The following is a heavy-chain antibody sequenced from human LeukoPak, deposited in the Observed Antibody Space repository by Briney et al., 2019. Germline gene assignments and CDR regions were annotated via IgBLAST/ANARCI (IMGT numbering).Heavy chain of an antibody. Sequence: SETLSLTCTVSGGSITTYYWSWIRRPPGKGLEWIGYIYYSGNTNYNPSLKSRVTMSVDTSKNQFSLKLRSVTAADTAVYFCASLSSTWYQAADYWGQGTLLTVSS. J-gene: IGHJ4*02. CDR2: IYYSGNT. CDR1: GGSITTYY. V-gene: IGHV4-59*08. CDR3: ASLSSTWYQAADY. D-gene: IGHD6-13*01.